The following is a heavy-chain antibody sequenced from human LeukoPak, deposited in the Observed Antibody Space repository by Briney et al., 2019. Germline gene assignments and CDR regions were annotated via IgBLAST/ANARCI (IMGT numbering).Heavy chain of an antibody. J-gene: IGHJ4*02. V-gene: IGHV3-23*01. D-gene: IGHD3-10*01. CDR2: ISGSGGST. CDR1: GFTFSSYA. CDR3: APNAGVGGFDY. Sequence: PGGSLGLSCAASGFTFSSYAMSWVRQAPGKGLEWVSGISGSGGSTYYADSVKGRFTISRDNSKNTLYLQMNSLRVEDTAVYYCAPNAGVGGFDYWGQGTLVTVSS.